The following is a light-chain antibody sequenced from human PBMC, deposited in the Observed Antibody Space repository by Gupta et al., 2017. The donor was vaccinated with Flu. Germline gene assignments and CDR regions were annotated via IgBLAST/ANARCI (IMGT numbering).Light chain of an antibody. CDR2: ENN. CDR3: RTWDSSLRPGV. V-gene: IGLV1-51*02. CDR1: SSNIGNNY. J-gene: IGLJ3*02. Sequence: KVTISCSGSSSNIGNNYVSWYQQLPGTAPKLLIYENNKRPSGIPDRFSGSKSGTSATLGITGLQTGDEADYYCRTWDSSLRPGVVGGGTKRT.